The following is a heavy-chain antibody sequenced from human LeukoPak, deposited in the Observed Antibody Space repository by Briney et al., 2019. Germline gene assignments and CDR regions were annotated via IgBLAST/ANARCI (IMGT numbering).Heavy chain of an antibody. CDR3: AREDDYGDYVGNLIY. V-gene: IGHV5-51*01. CDR1: GYSFTSYW. CDR2: IYPGDSDT. D-gene: IGHD4-17*01. Sequence: GESLKISCKGSGYSFTSYWIGWVRQMPGKGLEWMGIIYPGDSDTRYSPSFPGQVTISADKSISTAYLQWSSLKASDTAMYYCAREDDYGDYVGNLIYWGQGTLVTVSS. J-gene: IGHJ4*02.